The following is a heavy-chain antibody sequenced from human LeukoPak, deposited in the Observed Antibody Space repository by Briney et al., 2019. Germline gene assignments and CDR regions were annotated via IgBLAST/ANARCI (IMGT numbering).Heavy chain of an antibody. Sequence: PSETLSLTCTVSGGSISSYYWSWIRQPAGKGLEWIGRIYTSGSTNYNPSPKSRVTMSVDTSKNQFSLELSSVTAADTAVYYCATGSGYYYVRGFDIWGQGTMVTVSS. J-gene: IGHJ3*02. CDR3: ATGSGYYYVRGFDI. V-gene: IGHV4-4*07. D-gene: IGHD3-22*01. CDR2: IYTSGST. CDR1: GGSISSYY.